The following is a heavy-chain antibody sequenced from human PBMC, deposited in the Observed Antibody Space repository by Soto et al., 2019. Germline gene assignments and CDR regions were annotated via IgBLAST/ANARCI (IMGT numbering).Heavy chain of an antibody. CDR1: GFTFSNYW. CDR3: ARYYYKYYDSSGYYRSPAY. J-gene: IGHJ4*02. CDR2: ISSDGSST. Sequence: GGSLRLSCVASGFTFSNYWMYWVRQAPGKGLEWVSRISSDGSSTKNADFVKGEFTISRDNAKNTLNLKMNSLRAEETAVYNWARYYYKYYDSSGYYRSPAYWGQGTLVTVS. V-gene: IGHV3-74*01. D-gene: IGHD3-22*01.